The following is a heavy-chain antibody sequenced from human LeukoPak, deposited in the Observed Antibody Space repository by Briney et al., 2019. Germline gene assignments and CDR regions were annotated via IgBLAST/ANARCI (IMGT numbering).Heavy chain of an antibody. D-gene: IGHD3-16*02. CDR2: ISYDGSNK. J-gene: IGHJ4*02. CDR1: GFTFSSYG. CDR3: AKDRITFGGVIVWLGYFDY. V-gene: IGHV3-30*18. Sequence: GGSLRLSCAASGFTFSSYGMHWVRQAPGKGLEWVAVISYDGSNKYYADSVKGRFTISRDNSKNTPYLQMNSLRAEDTAVYYCAKDRITFGGVIVWLGYFDYWGQGTLVTVSS.